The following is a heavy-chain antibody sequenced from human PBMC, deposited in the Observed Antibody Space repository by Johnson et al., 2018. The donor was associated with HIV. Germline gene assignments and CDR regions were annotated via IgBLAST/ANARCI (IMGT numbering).Heavy chain of an antibody. CDR2: INWNGGST. D-gene: IGHD1-26*01. Sequence: VQLVESGGGVVRPGGSLRLSCAASGFTFDDYGMSWVRQAPGKGLEWVSGINWNGGSTGYADSVKGRFTISRDNAKNYLYLQMNSLRAEDTALYYCAKGLGLELLTLDAFDIWGQGTMVTVSS. CDR1: GFTFDDYG. J-gene: IGHJ3*02. V-gene: IGHV3-20*04. CDR3: AKGLGLELLTLDAFDI.